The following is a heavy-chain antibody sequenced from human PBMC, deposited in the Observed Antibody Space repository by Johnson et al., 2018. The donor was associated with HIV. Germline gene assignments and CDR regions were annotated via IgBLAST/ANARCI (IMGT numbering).Heavy chain of an antibody. CDR3: AKDLLSSSWYGNAFDI. D-gene: IGHD6-13*01. Sequence: QVLLVESGGGVVQPGRSLRLSCAASGFTFSSYAMHWVRQAPGKGLEWVAVISYDGSNKYYADSVKGRFTISRDNSKNTLYLQMNSLRAEDTAVYYCAKDLLSSSWYGNAFDIWGQGTMVTVSS. J-gene: IGHJ3*02. V-gene: IGHV3-30-3*01. CDR2: ISYDGSNK. CDR1: GFTFSSYA.